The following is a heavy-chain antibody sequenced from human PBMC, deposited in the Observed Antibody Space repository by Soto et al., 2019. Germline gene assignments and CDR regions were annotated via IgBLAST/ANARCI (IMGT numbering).Heavy chain of an antibody. J-gene: IGHJ3*02. CDR2: ISSSSSYI. Sequence: GGSLRLSCAASGFTFSSYSMNWVRQAPGKGLEWVSSISSSSSYIYYADSVKGRFTISRDNAKNSLYLQMNSLRAEDTAVYYCARDHQAYRAFDIWGQGTMVTVSS. CDR3: ARDHQAYRAFDI. V-gene: IGHV3-21*01. CDR1: GFTFSSYS.